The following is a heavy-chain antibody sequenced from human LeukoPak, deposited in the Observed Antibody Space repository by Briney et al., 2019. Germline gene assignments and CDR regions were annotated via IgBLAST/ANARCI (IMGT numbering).Heavy chain of an antibody. CDR1: GFTFSSCS. D-gene: IGHD5-18*01. CDR3: ARGGGYSYGSFDY. J-gene: IGHJ4*02. CDR2: INRDGSST. V-gene: IGHV3-74*01. Sequence: GGSLRLSCAASGFTFSSCSMNWVRRAPGKGLVWVSRINRDGSSTSYADSVKGRFTISRDNAKNTLYLQMNSLRAEDTAVYYCARGGGYSYGSFDYWGQGTLVTVSS.